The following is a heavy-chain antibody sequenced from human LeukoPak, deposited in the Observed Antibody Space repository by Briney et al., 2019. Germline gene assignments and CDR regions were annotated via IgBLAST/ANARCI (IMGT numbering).Heavy chain of an antibody. CDR2: IKQDGSEK. J-gene: IGHJ4*02. Sequence: GGSLRLSCAASGFTFSSYGMHWVRQAPGKGLEWVANIKQDGSEKYYVDSVKGRFTISRDNAKNSLYLQMNSLRAEDTAVYYCARVFTMIVVVTLDYWGQGTLVTVSS. CDR3: ARVFTMIVVVTLDY. V-gene: IGHV3-7*01. CDR1: GFTFSSYG. D-gene: IGHD3-22*01.